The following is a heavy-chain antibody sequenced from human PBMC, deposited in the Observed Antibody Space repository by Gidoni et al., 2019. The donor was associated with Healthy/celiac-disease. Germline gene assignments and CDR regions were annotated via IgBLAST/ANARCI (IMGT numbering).Heavy chain of an antibody. J-gene: IGHJ4*02. CDR1: GFPFSSYA. Sequence: EVQLLESGGGLVQPGGSLRLSCAASGFPFSSYAMSWVRQAPGKGLEWVSAISGSGGSTYYADSVKGRFTISRDNSKNTLYLQMNSLRAEDTAVYYCAKATVVVVAATTFDYWGQGTLVTVSS. CDR2: ISGSGGST. D-gene: IGHD2-15*01. CDR3: AKATVVVVAATTFDY. V-gene: IGHV3-23*01.